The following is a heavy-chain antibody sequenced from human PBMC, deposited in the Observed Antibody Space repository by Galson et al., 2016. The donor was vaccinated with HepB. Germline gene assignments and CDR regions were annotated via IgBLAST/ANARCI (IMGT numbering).Heavy chain of an antibody. V-gene: IGHV3-7*03. CDR3: ARDRRYNSGWGHHYDPESFDS. CDR1: GFTFNSHW. J-gene: IGHJ4*02. Sequence: SLRLSCAASGFTFNSHWMSWVRQAPEKGLEWVANINQDGSEKHYVDSVQGRFTISRDNAENSLYLHMNSLRAEDTAVYYCARDRRYNSGWGHHYDPESFDSWGQGTLVTVSS. D-gene: IGHD6-19*01. CDR2: INQDGSEK.